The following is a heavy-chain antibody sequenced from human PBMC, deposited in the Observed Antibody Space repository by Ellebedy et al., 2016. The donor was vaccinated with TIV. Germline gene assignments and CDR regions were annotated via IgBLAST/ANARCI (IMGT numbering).Heavy chain of an antibody. D-gene: IGHD3-3*01. CDR1: GYTFTGYH. V-gene: IGHV1-46*01. Sequence: AASVKVSCKASGYTFTGYHMHWVRQAPGQGLEWMAIINPSGGSTTYAQKFQGRVIMTRDTSTSTVYMELSSLRSEDTAVYYCARGLKPDDDIWSGPVYYYYYGMDVWGRGTTVTVFS. CDR2: INPSGGST. J-gene: IGHJ6*02. CDR3: ARGLKPDDDIWSGPVYYYYYGMDV.